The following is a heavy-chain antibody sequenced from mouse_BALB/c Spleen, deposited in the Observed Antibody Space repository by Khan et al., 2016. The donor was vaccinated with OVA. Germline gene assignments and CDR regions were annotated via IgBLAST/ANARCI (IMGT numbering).Heavy chain of an antibody. CDR3: ARFYGGDFDY. CDR2: ISSSVNT. J-gene: IGHJ2*02. V-gene: IGHV3-2*02. D-gene: IGHD1-1*01. CDR1: GYSITSGYA. Sequence: EVQLQESGPGLVKPSQSLSLTCTVTGYSITSGYAWNWIRQFPGNNLEWMGFISSSVNTNYTPSLKVRFSITRDTSKNQFFLQLNAVTTEDTATYYCARFYGGDFDYWGQGTSLTVSS.